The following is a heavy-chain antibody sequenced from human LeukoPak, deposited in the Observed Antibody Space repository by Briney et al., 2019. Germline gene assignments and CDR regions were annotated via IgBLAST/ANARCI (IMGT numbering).Heavy chain of an antibody. J-gene: IGHJ4*02. V-gene: IGHV3-30*01. CDR3: ARGRLRVGQPAYYFDY. CDR2: ISFDGTNE. Sequence: GRSLRLSCAASGFTFSHYTIHWVRQAPGKGLDWVALISFDGTNEYYADSVKGRFTVSRDNSKNTLFLEMNSLRPEDTAVYYCARGRLRVGQPAYYFDYWGQGTLVTVSS. D-gene: IGHD3-16*01. CDR1: GFTFSHYT.